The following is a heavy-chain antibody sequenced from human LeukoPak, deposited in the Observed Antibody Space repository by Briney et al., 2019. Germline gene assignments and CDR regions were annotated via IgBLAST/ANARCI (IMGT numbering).Heavy chain of an antibody. CDR1: GGSIRSGRHH. D-gene: IGHD3-10*01. CDR2: LDESGRP. Sequence: SETLSLTCSVSGGSIRSGRHHWAWVRQPPGKGLEFIGSLDESGRPYYNAPLKSRVTISEDTSKNQFSLKLSSVTAADTAVYYCARGRRVPGSGYYGSGSYPSRARYYFDYWGQGTLVTVSS. CDR3: ARGRRVPGSGYYGSGSYPSRARYYFDY. J-gene: IGHJ4*02. V-gene: IGHV4-39*07.